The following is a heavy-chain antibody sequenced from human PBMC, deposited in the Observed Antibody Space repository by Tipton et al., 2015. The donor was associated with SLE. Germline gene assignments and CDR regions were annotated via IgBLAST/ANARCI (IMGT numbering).Heavy chain of an antibody. J-gene: IGHJ4*02. V-gene: IGHV3-30*09. CDR2: ISYDGTNK. CDR3: ARGYTAAMADPFDY. CDR1: GFIFSGHA. D-gene: IGHD6-19*01. Sequence: SLRLSCAASGFIFSGHALHWVRQAPGKGLEWVASISYDGTNKFYADSLKGRFAISRDNSKNTLYLQMNSLRGEDTAVYSCARGYTAAMADPFDYWGQGTLVTVSS.